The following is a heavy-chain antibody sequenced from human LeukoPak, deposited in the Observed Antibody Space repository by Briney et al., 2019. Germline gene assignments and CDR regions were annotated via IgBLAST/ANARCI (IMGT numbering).Heavy chain of an antibody. CDR1: GYTFTSYG. Sequence: ASVKVSCKASGYTFTSYGISWVRQAPGQGLEWMGWISAYNGNTNYAQKLQGRVTMTTDTSTSTAYMELRSLRSDDTAVYYCARVSCSSTSCYGGFDYWGQGTLVTVSS. J-gene: IGHJ4*02. CDR3: ARVSCSSTSCYGGFDY. CDR2: ISAYNGNT. D-gene: IGHD2-2*01. V-gene: IGHV1-18*01.